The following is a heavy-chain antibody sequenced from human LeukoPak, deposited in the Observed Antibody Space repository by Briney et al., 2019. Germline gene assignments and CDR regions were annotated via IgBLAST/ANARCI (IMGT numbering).Heavy chain of an antibody. Sequence: GGSLSLSCAVSGFTFSRYWIHWVRQAPGQGLVWVSRNSVGSRTSYADAVKGRLTISRDNAKNTLYLQMNSLRAEDTAVYYCARGRFGLPGYYYMDVWGKGTTVTVSS. CDR1: GFTFSRYW. D-gene: IGHD3/OR15-3a*01. CDR2: NSVGSRT. CDR3: ARGRFGLPGYYYMDV. J-gene: IGHJ6*03. V-gene: IGHV3-74*01.